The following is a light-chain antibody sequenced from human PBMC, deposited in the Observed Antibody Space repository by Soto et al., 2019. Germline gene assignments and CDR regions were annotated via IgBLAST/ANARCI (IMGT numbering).Light chain of an antibody. CDR2: DVR. V-gene: IGLV2-14*03. J-gene: IGLJ1*01. CDR3: YSYASGSTYV. Sequence: QSVLTQPASVSGSPGQSITISCTGTSSDVGGSDYVAWYQQHPGKAPKLMVYDVRFRPSGVSDRFSGSKSADVASLTISGLQPEDEADYYCYSYASGSTYVFGNGTKVTVL. CDR1: SSDVGGSDY.